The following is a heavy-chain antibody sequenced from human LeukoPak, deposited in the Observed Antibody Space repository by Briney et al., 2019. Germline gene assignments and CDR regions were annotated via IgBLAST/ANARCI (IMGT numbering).Heavy chain of an antibody. Sequence: PRGSLRPSCEASGFTFSSYWMHWVRQAPGKGLVWISRINVDGGTTDYADSVRGRFTISRDNAKNTLYLQMNNLRAEDTAVYYCARDMTGPLDYWGQGTLVTASS. V-gene: IGHV3-74*01. J-gene: IGHJ4*02. CDR1: GFTFSSYW. CDR3: ARDMTGPLDY. D-gene: IGHD1-20*01. CDR2: INVDGGTT.